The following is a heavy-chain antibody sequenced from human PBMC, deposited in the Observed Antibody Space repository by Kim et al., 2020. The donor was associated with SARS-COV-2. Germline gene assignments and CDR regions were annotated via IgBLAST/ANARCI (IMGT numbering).Heavy chain of an antibody. CDR2: ISYDGSNK. V-gene: IGHV3-30*18. Sequence: GGSLRLSCAASGFTFSSYGMHWVRQAPGKGLEWVAVISYDGSNKYYADSVKGRFTISRDNSKNTLYLQMNSLRAEDTAVYYCAKDTELWFGELNLDYWGQGTLVTVSS. D-gene: IGHD3-10*01. J-gene: IGHJ4*02. CDR3: AKDTELWFGELNLDY. CDR1: GFTFSSYG.